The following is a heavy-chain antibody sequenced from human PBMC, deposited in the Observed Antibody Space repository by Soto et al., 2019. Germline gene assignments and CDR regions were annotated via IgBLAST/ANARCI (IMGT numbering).Heavy chain of an antibody. D-gene: IGHD5-12*01. CDR1: GFTFSSYA. V-gene: IGHV3-30-3*01. CDR3: ARDRGYSGYASLDYGMDV. CDR2: ISYDGSNK. Sequence: PGGSLRLSCAASGFTFSSYAMHWVRQAPGKGLEWVAVISYDGSNKYYADSVKGRLTISRDNSKNTLYLQMNSLRAEDTAVYYCARDRGYSGYASLDYGMDVWGQGTTVTVSS. J-gene: IGHJ6*02.